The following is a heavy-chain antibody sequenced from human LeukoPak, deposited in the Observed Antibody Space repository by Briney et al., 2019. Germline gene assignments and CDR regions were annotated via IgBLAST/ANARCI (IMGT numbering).Heavy chain of an antibody. V-gene: IGHV4-39*01. CDR3: ARGERRITYDAFDI. Sequence: SETLSLTCTVTGGSISSSSYYWGWIRQPPGKGLEWIGSIYYSGSTYYNPSLKSRVTISIDTSKNQLSLKLSSVTAADTAVYYCARGERRITYDAFDIWGQGTMVTVSS. CDR2: IYYSGST. D-gene: IGHD3-10*01. J-gene: IGHJ3*02. CDR1: GGSISSSSYY.